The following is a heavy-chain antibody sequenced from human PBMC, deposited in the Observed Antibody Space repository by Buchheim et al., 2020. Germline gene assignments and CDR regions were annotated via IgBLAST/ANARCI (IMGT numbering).Heavy chain of an antibody. Sequence: QVQLQESGPGLVKPSETLSLTCTVSGDSVSSSSYYWSWIRQPPRKGLEWIGYSYYTGSTNYNPSLKSRVTISVDTYKNQFSLKLSSVTAADTAVYYCARESRYSYGFGNYWGQGTL. CDR3: ARESRYSYGFGNY. D-gene: IGHD5-18*01. CDR1: GDSVSSSSYY. V-gene: IGHV4-61*01. CDR2: SYYTGST. J-gene: IGHJ4*02.